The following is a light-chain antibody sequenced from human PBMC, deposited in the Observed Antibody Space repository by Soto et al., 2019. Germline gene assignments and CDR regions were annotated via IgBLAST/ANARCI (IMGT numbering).Light chain of an antibody. Sequence: EIVLTQSPGTLSLSPGERATLSCRASQSVGGSYLAWFQQKPGQAPRLLIYVASTRATGVPDRFSGSGSATDFYLTINRLEPEDFAVYYCEHDSSSPWTFGQGTKVEIK. J-gene: IGKJ1*01. CDR3: EHDSSSPWT. CDR1: QSVGGSY. CDR2: VAS. V-gene: IGKV3-20*01.